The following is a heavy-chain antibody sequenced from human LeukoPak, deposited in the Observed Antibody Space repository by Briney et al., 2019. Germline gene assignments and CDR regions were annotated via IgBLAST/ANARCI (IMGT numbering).Heavy chain of an antibody. D-gene: IGHD3-10*01. CDR3: ARELAAMVRGEDYYYYYMDV. J-gene: IGHJ6*03. CDR2: IIPIFGTA. CDR1: GGTFSSYA. V-gene: IGHV1-69*06. Sequence: SVKVSCKASGGTFSSYAISWVRQAPGQGLEWMGGIIPIFGTANYAQKFQGRVTITADKSTSTAYMELSSLRSEDTAVYYCARELAAMVRGEDYYYYYMDVWGKGTTVTVSS.